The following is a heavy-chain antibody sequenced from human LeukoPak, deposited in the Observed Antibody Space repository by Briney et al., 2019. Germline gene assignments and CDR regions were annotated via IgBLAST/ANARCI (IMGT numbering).Heavy chain of an antibody. D-gene: IGHD2-2*01. Sequence: GRSLRLSCAASGFTFSTYSMNWVRQAPGKGLEWVSSISTSYIYYADSVKGRFTISRDNAKNSLYLQMNSLRAEDTAVYYCARDSPYCSSTNCYFDYWGQGTLVTVSS. CDR1: GFTFSTYS. CDR2: ISTSYI. CDR3: ARDSPYCSSTNCYFDY. J-gene: IGHJ4*02. V-gene: IGHV3-21*01.